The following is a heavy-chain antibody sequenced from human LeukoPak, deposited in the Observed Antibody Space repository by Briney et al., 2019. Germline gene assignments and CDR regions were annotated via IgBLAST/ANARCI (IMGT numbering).Heavy chain of an antibody. CDR3: ARAAMVPDFDY. J-gene: IGHJ4*02. Sequence: SETLSLTCTVSGYSISSGYYWGWIRQPPGKGLEWIGSIYHSGSTYYNPSLKSRVTISVDTSKNQFPLKLSSVTAADTAVYYCARAAMVPDFDYWGQGTLVTVSS. CDR2: IYHSGST. V-gene: IGHV4-38-2*02. D-gene: IGHD3-10*01. CDR1: GYSISSGYY.